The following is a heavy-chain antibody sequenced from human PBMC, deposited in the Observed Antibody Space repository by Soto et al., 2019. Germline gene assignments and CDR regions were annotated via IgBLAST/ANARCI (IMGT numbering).Heavy chain of an antibody. CDR1: GGTLNNYA. D-gene: IGHD3-3*01. V-gene: IGHV1-69*13. CDR3: ATDSNYDVSNSF. J-gene: IGHJ4*02. CDR2: ILPVSAPP. Sequence: SVKVSCKASGGTLNNYAINWLRQAPGQGLEWMGGILPVSAPPDYAQKFQGRVSITADHSTSTVYMELSRLKSDDTAVYFCATDSNYDVSNSFWGQGTLVTVSS.